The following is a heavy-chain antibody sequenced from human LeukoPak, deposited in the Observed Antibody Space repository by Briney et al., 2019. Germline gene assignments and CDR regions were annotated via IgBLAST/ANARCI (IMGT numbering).Heavy chain of an antibody. J-gene: IGHJ6*03. V-gene: IGHV4-39*07. CDR2: IYSNGNT. CDR1: GGSISNSHAY. Sequence: SETLSLTCTVSGGSISNSHAYWGWIRQTPGKGLEWIGNIYSNGNTYDNPSLKSRVTISLDTSKNQFSLKLSSVTAADTAVYYCARGLDRGNYYYMDVWGKGTTVIVSS. D-gene: IGHD3/OR15-3a*01. CDR3: ARGLDRGNYYYMDV.